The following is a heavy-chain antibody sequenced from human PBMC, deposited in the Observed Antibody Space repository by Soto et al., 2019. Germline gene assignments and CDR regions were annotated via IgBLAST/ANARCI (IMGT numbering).Heavy chain of an antibody. CDR2: IDPSDSYT. J-gene: IGHJ4*02. D-gene: IGHD3-22*01. CDR1: GYSFTSYW. Sequence: GESLKISCKGSGYSFTSYWISWVRQMPGKGLEWMGRIDPSDSYTNYSPSFQGHVTISADKSISTAYLQWSSLKASDTAMYYCARTYYYDSSGFPFDYWGQGTLVTVSS. V-gene: IGHV5-10-1*01. CDR3: ARTYYYDSSGFPFDY.